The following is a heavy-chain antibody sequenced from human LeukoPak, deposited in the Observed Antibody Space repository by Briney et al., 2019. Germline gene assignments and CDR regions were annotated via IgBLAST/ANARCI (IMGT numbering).Heavy chain of an antibody. Sequence: GGSLRLSCAASGFIFNSYWMNWLRQAPGKGLVWVSRIYVDGRTTNYADSVKGRFTISRDNAKNTVYLEMNSLSVEDTATYYCIRDFRSADLWGQGTLVTVTS. CDR3: IRDFRSADL. J-gene: IGHJ5*02. CDR2: IYVDGRTT. V-gene: IGHV3-74*01. CDR1: GFIFNSYW.